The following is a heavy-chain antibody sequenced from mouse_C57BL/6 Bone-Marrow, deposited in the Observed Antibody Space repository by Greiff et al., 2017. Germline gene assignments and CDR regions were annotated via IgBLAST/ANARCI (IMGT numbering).Heavy chain of an antibody. CDR3: ASSYDFYYFDY. CDR2: IHPNSGST. J-gene: IGHJ2*01. Sequence: QVQLQQPGAALVKPGASVKLSCKASGYTFTSYWMHWVKQRPGQGLEWIGMIHPNSGSTNYNEKFKSKATLTVDKSSSTAYMQLSSLTSEDSAVYYCASSYDFYYFDYWGQGTTLTVSS. V-gene: IGHV1-64*01. CDR1: GYTFTSYW. D-gene: IGHD2-4*01.